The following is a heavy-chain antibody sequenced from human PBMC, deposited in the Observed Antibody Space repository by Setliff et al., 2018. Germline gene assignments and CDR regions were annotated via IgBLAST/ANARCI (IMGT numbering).Heavy chain of an antibody. J-gene: IGHJ3*02. CDR2: IYYSGRT. CDR1: GGFISTYY. Sequence: SETLSLTCTVSGGFISTYYWSWIRQPPGKGLEWIGYIYYSGRTNYNPSLRSRVTISVDTSKNQFSLKVSSVTAADTAVYYCARHENDYGDYDDAFDIWGQGTMVTVSS. CDR3: ARHENDYGDYDDAFDI. D-gene: IGHD4-17*01. V-gene: IGHV4-59*08.